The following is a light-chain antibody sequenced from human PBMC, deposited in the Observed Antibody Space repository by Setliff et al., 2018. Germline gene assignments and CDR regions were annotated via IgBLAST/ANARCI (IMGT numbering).Light chain of an antibody. Sequence: QSALAQPPSASGSPGQSLTISCTGTSRDVGAYELVSWYQQHPGKAPRLIIYGVTKRPSGVPDRFSGSKSGNTASLTVSGLQADDEADYYCSSYAASYNPYVFGTGTKVTVL. V-gene: IGLV2-8*01. J-gene: IGLJ1*01. CDR3: SSYAASYNPYV. CDR1: SRDVGAYEL. CDR2: GVT.